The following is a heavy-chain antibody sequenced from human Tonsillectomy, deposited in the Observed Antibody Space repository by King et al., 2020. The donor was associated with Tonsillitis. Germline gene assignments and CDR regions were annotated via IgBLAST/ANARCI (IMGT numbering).Heavy chain of an antibody. J-gene: IGHJ3*01. Sequence: VQLVESGGGLIQPGGSLRLSCAASGFTVSKNYMNWVRQAPGKGLEWVSVIYSGGKTYYADSVKGRFTISRDNSKNTLYLQMNSLRAEDTAVYYCAREIRYFDWSDPHDAFDVWGQGTMVTVSS. CDR1: GFTVSKNY. CDR3: AREIRYFDWSDPHDAFDV. CDR2: IYSGGKT. V-gene: IGHV3-53*01. D-gene: IGHD3-9*01.